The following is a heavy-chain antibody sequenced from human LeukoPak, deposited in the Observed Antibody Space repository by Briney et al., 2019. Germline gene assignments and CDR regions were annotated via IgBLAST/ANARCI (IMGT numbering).Heavy chain of an antibody. CDR3: ARGYYDFWSGYHTPFDY. CDR2: IYYIGSP. Sequence: SETLSLTCTVSGGAINSYHWTWIRQPPGKGLEWIASIYYIGSPKYNPSLKSRVTISVDRSKNQFSLKLSSVTAADTAVYYCARGYYDFWSGYHTPFDYWGQGTLVTVSS. D-gene: IGHD3-3*01. CDR1: GGAINSYH. V-gene: IGHV4-59*12. J-gene: IGHJ4*02.